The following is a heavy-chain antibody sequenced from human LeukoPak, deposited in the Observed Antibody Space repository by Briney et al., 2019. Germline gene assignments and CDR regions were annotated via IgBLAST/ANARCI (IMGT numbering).Heavy chain of an antibody. CDR2: IKHDESEK. D-gene: IGHD6-6*01. V-gene: IGHV3-7*01. CDR1: GFTFSNYW. J-gene: IGHJ4*02. Sequence: GGSLGLSCVVSGFTFSNYWMSWVRQAPGKGLEWVANIKHDESEKYYVDSVKGRFTISRDNAKNSLYLQMNSLRAEDTAVYYCARGSSISANNFDYWGQGTLVTVSS. CDR3: ARGSSISANNFDY.